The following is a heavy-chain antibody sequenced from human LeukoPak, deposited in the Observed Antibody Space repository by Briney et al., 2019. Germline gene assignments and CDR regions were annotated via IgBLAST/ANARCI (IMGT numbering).Heavy chain of an antibody. D-gene: IGHD5-24*01. Sequence: GRSLRLSCAASGFTFSSYGMHWVRQAPGKGLEWVAVIWYDGSNKYYADSVKGRFTISRDNSKNTLYLQMNSLRAEDTAVYYSARSVDPIDYWGQGTLVTVSS. CDR3: ARSVDPIDY. CDR2: IWYDGSNK. CDR1: GFTFSSYG. J-gene: IGHJ4*02. V-gene: IGHV3-33*01.